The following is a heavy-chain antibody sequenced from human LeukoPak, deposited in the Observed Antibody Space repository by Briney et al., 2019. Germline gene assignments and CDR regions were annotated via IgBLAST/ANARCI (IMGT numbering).Heavy chain of an antibody. J-gene: IGHJ2*01. CDR2: INDRSSSI. V-gene: IGHV3-48*02. CDR3: ARDCSGGSCYSHWYFDL. CDR1: GFTFSSYS. Sequence: GGSLRLSCAASGFTFSSYSMNCVRQAPGKGLEWVSYINDRSSSIFYADSVKGRFTISRDNAKNSLYLQMNSLRDEDTAVYYCARDCSGGSCYSHWYFDLWGRGTLVTVSS. D-gene: IGHD2-15*01.